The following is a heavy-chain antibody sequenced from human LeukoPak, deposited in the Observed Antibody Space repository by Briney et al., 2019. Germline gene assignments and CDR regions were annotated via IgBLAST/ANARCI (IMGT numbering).Heavy chain of an antibody. CDR1: GGSISSGGYY. CDR3: ARQGWDNWFDP. D-gene: IGHD1-26*01. Sequence: PSETLSLTCTVSGGSISSGGYYWSWIRQHPGKGLEWIGYIYYSGSTYYNPSLKSRVTISVDTSKNQFSLKLSSVTAADTAVYYCARQGWDNWFDPWGQGTLVTVSS. CDR2: IYYSGST. J-gene: IGHJ5*02. V-gene: IGHV4-31*03.